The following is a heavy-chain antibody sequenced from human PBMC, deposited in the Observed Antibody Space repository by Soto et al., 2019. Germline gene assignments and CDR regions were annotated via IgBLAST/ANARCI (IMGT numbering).Heavy chain of an antibody. D-gene: IGHD3-3*01. V-gene: IGHV3-30*18. Sequence: GGSLRLSCAASGFTFSSYGMHWVRQAPGKGLEWVAVISYDGSNKYYADSVKGRFTISRDNSKNTLYPQMNSLRAEDTAVYYCAKAQTSDKLYDFWSGYYLYYYYYGMDVWGQGTTVTVSS. CDR2: ISYDGSNK. CDR1: GFTFSSYG. J-gene: IGHJ6*02. CDR3: AKAQTSDKLYDFWSGYYLYYYYYGMDV.